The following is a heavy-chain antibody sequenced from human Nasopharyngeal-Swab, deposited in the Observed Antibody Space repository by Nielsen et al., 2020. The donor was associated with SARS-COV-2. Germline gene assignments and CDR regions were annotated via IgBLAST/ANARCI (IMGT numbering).Heavy chain of an antibody. CDR1: GFTFSTST. J-gene: IGHJ4*02. D-gene: IGHD2-21*02. Sequence: GGSLRLSCAASGFTFSTSTMSWVRQAPGKGLEWVSAITGSGDHTSYADSVKGRFTISRDNSKNTLYLQMNSLRAEDTAVYYCAKGAYCGGDCYGYFDYWGQGTLVTVSS. CDR2: ITGSGDHT. V-gene: IGHV3-23*01. CDR3: AKGAYCGGDCYGYFDY.